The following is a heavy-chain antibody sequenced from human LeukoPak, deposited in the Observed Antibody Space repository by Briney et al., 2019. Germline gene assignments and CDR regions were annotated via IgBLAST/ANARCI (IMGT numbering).Heavy chain of an antibody. CDR1: GYSINSGYY. CDR2: IYHSGNT. J-gene: IGHJ6*03. V-gene: IGHV4-38-2*01. Sequence: SETLSLTCDVSGYSINSGYYWASILQPPGTGLEWIGSIYHSGNTYHSPSLKSRVTISLDTSKNQFYLNLNSVTAADTAVYYCARSHSLYYGPYMDVWGKGTTIIVSS. CDR3: ARSHSLYYGPYMDV. D-gene: IGHD3-10*01.